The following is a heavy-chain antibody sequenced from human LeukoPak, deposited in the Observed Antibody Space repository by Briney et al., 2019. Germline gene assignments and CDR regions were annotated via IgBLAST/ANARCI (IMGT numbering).Heavy chain of an antibody. J-gene: IGHJ4*02. CDR3: ARDRLGITDDW. D-gene: IGHD6-19*01. CDR2: ISSSSSTI. Sequence: SGGSLRLSCAASGFTFSSYSMNWVRQAPGKGLEWVSYISSSSSTIYYADSVKGRFTISRDNAKNSLYLQMNSLRAEDTAVYYCARDRLGITDDWWGQGTLVTVSS. V-gene: IGHV3-48*01. CDR1: GFTFSSYS.